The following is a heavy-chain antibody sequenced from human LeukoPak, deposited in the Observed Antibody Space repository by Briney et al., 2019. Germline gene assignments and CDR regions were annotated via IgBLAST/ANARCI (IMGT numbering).Heavy chain of an antibody. J-gene: IGHJ4*02. Sequence: PAETLCLTCAVYGGSFSGYYWSWIRQPPGKGLEWIGEINHSGSNNYNPSLKSRVTISVDTSKNQFSLKLSSVTAADTAVYYCARAPEAGHFDYWGQGTLVTVSS. V-gene: IGHV4-34*01. CDR3: ARAPEAGHFDY. CDR1: GGSFSGYY. CDR2: INHSGSN. D-gene: IGHD6-19*01.